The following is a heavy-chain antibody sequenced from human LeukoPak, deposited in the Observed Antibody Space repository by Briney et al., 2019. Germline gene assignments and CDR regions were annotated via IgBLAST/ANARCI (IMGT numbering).Heavy chain of an antibody. D-gene: IGHD6-19*01. V-gene: IGHV1-69*05. J-gene: IGHJ4*02. CDR1: GGTFSSYA. CDR2: IIPIFGTA. Sequence: GASVKVFCKASGGTFSSYAISWVRQAPGQGLEWMGGIIPIFGTANYAQKFQGRVTMTRDTSTSTVYMELSSLRSEDTAVYYCARGMYSSGKSLFDYWGQGTLVTVSS. CDR3: ARGMYSSGKSLFDY.